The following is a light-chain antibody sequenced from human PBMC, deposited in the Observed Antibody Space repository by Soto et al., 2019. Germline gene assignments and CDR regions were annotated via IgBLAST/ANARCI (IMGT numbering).Light chain of an antibody. CDR1: SSDVGGFNY. V-gene: IGLV2-8*01. Sequence: SVVTQPPPPSGSPGQSVTISCTGNSSDVGGFNYVSWYQQYPGRAPKLMFYEVTKRPSGVPDRFSGPKSGNTASLTVSGLQAEDEADYYGSSYAASNIFIFLFGGGTKVTAL. CDR3: SSYAASNIFIFL. CDR2: EVT. J-gene: IGLJ3*02.